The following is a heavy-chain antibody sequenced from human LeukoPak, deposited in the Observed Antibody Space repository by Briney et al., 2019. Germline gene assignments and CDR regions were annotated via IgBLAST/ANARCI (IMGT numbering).Heavy chain of an antibody. CDR1: GGSISSYY. CDR3: ARQVNFSYFDL. D-gene: IGHD2/OR15-2a*01. Sequence: SETLSLTCTVSGGSISSYYWSWIRQPPGKGLEWIGYIYYSGSTNYNPSLKSRVTVSVDTSKNQFSLKLSSVTAADTAVYYCARQVNFSYFDLWGRGTLVTVSS. J-gene: IGHJ2*01. CDR2: IYYSGST. V-gene: IGHV4-59*08.